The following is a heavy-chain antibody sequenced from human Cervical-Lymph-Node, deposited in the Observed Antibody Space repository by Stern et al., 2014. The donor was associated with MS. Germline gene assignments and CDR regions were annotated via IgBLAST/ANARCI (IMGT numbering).Heavy chain of an antibody. D-gene: IGHD3-16*01. CDR3: ARDRGVKITLGGVPLGV. CDR2: ISAYNGNS. Sequence: VQLVQSGAEVKKPGASVKVSCKASGYTFTSYGITWVRQAPGQGLEWMGWISAYNGNSNYAQKLQGRVTMTADTSTSTAYMELRSLRSDDTAVYYCARDRGVKITLGGVPLGVWGQGTTVTVSS. V-gene: IGHV1-18*01. CDR1: GYTFTSYG. J-gene: IGHJ6*02.